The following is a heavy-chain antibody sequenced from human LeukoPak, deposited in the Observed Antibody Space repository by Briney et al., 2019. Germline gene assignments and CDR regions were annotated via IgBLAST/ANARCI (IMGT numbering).Heavy chain of an antibody. Sequence: SETLSLTCTVSGGSISSNYWSWIRQPPGKGLXXXXXXXXXXXXXXXPSLKSRVTISVDTSKNQFSLKLSSVTAADTAVYYCARVRQGDFDFWSGYYTGQLYYHYMDVWGKGTTVTVSS. V-gene: IGHV4-59*01. CDR2: XXXXXXX. CDR1: GGSISSNY. J-gene: IGHJ6*03. CDR3: ARVRQGDFDFWSGYYTGQLYYHYMDV. D-gene: IGHD3-3*01.